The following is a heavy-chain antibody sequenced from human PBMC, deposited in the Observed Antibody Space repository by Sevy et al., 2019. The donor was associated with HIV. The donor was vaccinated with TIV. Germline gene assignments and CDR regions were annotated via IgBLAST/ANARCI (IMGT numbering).Heavy chain of an antibody. Sequence: GGSLRLSCAASGFTFSDYYMSWIRQAPGKGLEWVSYISSSGSTIYYADSVKGRFTISRDKAKNSLYLQMNSLRAEDKAVYDCDRRAVRKQNAFDIWGQGTMVTVSS. J-gene: IGHJ3*02. CDR2: ISSSGSTI. CDR1: GFTFSDYY. D-gene: IGHD3-10*01. V-gene: IGHV3-11*01. CDR3: DRRAVRKQNAFDI.